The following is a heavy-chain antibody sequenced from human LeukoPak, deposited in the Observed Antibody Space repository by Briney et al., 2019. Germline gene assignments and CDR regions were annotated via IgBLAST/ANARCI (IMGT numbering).Heavy chain of an antibody. CDR1: GFTFSSYW. V-gene: IGHV3-15*01. J-gene: IGHJ4*02. D-gene: IGHD3-3*01. CDR3: TTDPTYYDFWSGYPFDY. CDR2: IKSKTDGGTT. Sequence: GGSLRLSCAASGFTFSSYWMSWVRQAPGKGLEWVGRIKSKTDGGTTDYAAPVKGRFTISRDDSKNTLYLQMNSLKTEDTAVYYCTTDPTYYDFWSGYPFDYWGQGTLVTVSS.